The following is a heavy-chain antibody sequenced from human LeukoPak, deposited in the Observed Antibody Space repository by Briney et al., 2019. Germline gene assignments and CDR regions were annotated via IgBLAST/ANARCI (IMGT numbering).Heavy chain of an antibody. V-gene: IGHV4-38-2*02. CDR3: ARDLGMVRGVINGGISS. CDR1: GYSISSGYY. D-gene: IGHD3-10*01. CDR2: IYHSGST. J-gene: IGHJ4*02. Sequence: SSETLSLTCTVSGYSISSGYYWGWIRQPPGEGLEWIGSIYHSGSTYYNPSLKSRVTISVDTSKNQFSLKLSSVTAADTAVYYCARDLGMVRGVINGGISSWGQGTLVTVSS.